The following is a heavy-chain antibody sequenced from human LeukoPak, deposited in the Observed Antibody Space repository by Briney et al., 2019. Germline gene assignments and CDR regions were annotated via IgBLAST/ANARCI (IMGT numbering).Heavy chain of an antibody. Sequence: GGSLRLSCAASGFTFSNAWMSWVRQAPGKGLEWVGRFKSKTDGGTTDYAAPVKGRFTISRDDSKYTVYLQMNSLKTEGTAVYYCTTGDYSDSSTYDYWGQGTLVTVSS. J-gene: IGHJ4*02. D-gene: IGHD3-22*01. V-gene: IGHV3-15*01. CDR2: FKSKTDGGTT. CDR1: GFTFSNAW. CDR3: TTGDYSDSSTYDY.